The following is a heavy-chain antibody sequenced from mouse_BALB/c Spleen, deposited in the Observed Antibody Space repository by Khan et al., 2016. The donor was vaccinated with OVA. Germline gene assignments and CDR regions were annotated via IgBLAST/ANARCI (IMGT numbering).Heavy chain of an antibody. D-gene: IGHD1-3*01. CDR2: IWAGGST. CDR3: ARLEDI. V-gene: IGHV2-9*02. J-gene: IGHJ2*01. Sequence: QVQLKESGPGLVAPSQSLSITCTVSGFSLTSYGVHWVRQPPGKGLEWLGVIWAGGSTNYNSALMSRLSISKDNSKSQDFLKMNSQQTVDPAMYYCARLEDIWGQGTTVTVSS. CDR1: GFSLTSYG.